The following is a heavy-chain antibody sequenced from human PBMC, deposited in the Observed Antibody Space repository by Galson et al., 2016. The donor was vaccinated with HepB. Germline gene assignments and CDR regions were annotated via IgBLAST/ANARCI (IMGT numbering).Heavy chain of an antibody. D-gene: IGHD1-1*01. CDR2: IHSGGAT. J-gene: IGHJ4*02. Sequence: SLRLSCAASGFTVRSNYMHWVRQAPGKGLEWVSVIHSGGATYYAGSVVGRFSISRDNSKNTMDLHMSGLRAEDTAVYYCVRDGVEPALRWSFHYWGQGALVTVSS. CDR1: GFTVRSNY. CDR3: VRDGVEPALRWSFHY. V-gene: IGHV3-53*01.